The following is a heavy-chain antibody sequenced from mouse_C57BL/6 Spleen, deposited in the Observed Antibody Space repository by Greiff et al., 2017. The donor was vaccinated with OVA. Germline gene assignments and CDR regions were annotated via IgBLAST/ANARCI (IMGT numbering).Heavy chain of an antibody. J-gene: IGHJ3*01. CDR1: GYAFSSSW. V-gene: IGHV1-82*01. CDR3: ARGRGSGYGFAY. D-gene: IGHD3-2*02. CDR2: IYPGDGDT. Sequence: VQLQESGPELVKPGASVKISCKASGYAFSSSWMNWVKQRPGKGLEWIGRIYPGDGDTNYNGKFKGKATLTADKSSSTAYMQLSSLTSEDSAVYFCARGRGSGYGFAYWGQGTLVTVSA.